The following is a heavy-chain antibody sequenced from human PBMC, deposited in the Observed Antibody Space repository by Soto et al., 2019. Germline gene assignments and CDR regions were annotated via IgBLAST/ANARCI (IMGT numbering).Heavy chain of an antibody. CDR3: AHIVVAGLGYYFDY. J-gene: IGHJ4*02. CDR1: GSSLGGTRMA. CDR2: IYWDDDK. D-gene: IGHD6-19*01. Sequence: QITLKESGPTLVKPTQTLTLTCTSSGSSLGGTRMAVGWILQPQEKALEWLALIYWDDDKRSSPFLKSSLTITKDTSKNQVVLTMSNMDPVDTARYYCAHIVVAGLGYYFDYWGQGTLVTVSS. V-gene: IGHV2-5*02.